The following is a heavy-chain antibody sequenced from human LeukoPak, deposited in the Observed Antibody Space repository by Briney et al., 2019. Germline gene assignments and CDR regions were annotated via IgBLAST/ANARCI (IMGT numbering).Heavy chain of an antibody. Sequence: PSETLSLTCTVSGGSISSSSYYWGWIRQPPGKGLEWIGSIYYSGSTYYNPSLKSRVTISVDTSKNQFSLKLSSVTAAVTAVYYCARDTAMVSWFDPWGQGTLVTVSS. CDR3: ARDTAMVSWFDP. D-gene: IGHD5-18*01. J-gene: IGHJ5*02. CDR2: IYYSGST. V-gene: IGHV4-39*01. CDR1: GGSISSSSYY.